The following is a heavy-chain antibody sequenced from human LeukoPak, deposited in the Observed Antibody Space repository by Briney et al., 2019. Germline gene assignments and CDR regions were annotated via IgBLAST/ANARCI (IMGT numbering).Heavy chain of an antibody. Sequence: GGSLRLSCAASGFTFSSYEMNWVRQAPGKGLEWVSYISSSGSTIYYADSVKGRFTISRDNSKNTLYLQMNSLRAEDTAVYYCAKAGYCSGGSCLNHFDYWGQGTLVTVSS. D-gene: IGHD2-15*01. CDR2: ISSSGSTI. CDR1: GFTFSSYE. V-gene: IGHV3-48*03. CDR3: AKAGYCSGGSCLNHFDY. J-gene: IGHJ4*02.